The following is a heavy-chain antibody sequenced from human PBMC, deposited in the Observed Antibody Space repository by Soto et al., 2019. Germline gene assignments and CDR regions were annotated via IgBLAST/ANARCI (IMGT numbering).Heavy chain of an antibody. Sequence: GGSLRLSCAASGFTFSSYAMNWVRQAPGKGLEWVSAISGSGGSTYYADSVKGRFTISRDNSKNTLYLQMNSLRAEDTAIYYCAKERVRSSSSPGAFDYWGQGTLVTVSS. V-gene: IGHV3-23*01. J-gene: IGHJ4*02. CDR3: AKERVRSSSSPGAFDY. CDR1: GFTFSSYA. CDR2: ISGSGGST. D-gene: IGHD6-6*01.